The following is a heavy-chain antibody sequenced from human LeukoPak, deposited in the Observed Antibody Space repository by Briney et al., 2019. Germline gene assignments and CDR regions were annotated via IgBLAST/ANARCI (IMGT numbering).Heavy chain of an antibody. CDR3: ARDGKRWLQLYYIDY. CDR2: ISYDGSNK. J-gene: IGHJ4*02. CDR1: GFTFSSYA. Sequence: QPGGSLRLSCAASGFTFSSYAMHWVRQAPGKGLEWVAVISYDGSNKYYADSVKGRFTISRDNSKNTLYLQMNSLRAEDTAVYYCARDGKRWLQLYYIDYWGQGTLVTVSS. V-gene: IGHV3-30-3*01. D-gene: IGHD5-24*01.